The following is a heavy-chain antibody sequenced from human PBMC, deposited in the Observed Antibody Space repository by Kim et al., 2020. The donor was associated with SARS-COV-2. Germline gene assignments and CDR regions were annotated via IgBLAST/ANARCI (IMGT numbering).Heavy chain of an antibody. CDR3: ARALEGYSSGWYVDY. Sequence: SETLSLTCTVSGGFISSYYWSWIRQPPGKGLEWIGYIYYSGSTNYNPSLKSRVTISVDTSKNQFSLKLSSVTAADTAVYYCARALEGYSSGWYVDYWGQG. V-gene: IGHV4-59*01. J-gene: IGHJ4*02. D-gene: IGHD6-19*01. CDR1: GGFISSYY. CDR2: IYYSGST.